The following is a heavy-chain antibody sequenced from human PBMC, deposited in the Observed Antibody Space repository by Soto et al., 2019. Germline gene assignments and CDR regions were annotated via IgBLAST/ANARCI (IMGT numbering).Heavy chain of an antibody. D-gene: IGHD3-3*02. CDR2: ISTNGRST. Sequence: GGAQRLSGRASGRAFGDYAMSWVGQVPGRGLEWVAGISTNGRSTYYADSVRGRFIISRDNSKITVYLQMNSLRAEDTAVYYCAKDRAFNYFYGMDVWGQGTTVPVFS. CDR3: AKDRAFNYFYGMDV. CDR1: GRAFGDYA. V-gene: IGHV3-23*01. J-gene: IGHJ6*02.